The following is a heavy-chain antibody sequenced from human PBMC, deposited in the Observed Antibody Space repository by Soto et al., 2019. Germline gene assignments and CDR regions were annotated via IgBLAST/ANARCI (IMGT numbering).Heavy chain of an antibody. CDR2: INPNSGVT. J-gene: IGHJ5*02. D-gene: IGHD6-19*01. CDR1: GYYFTGYY. CDR3: ATNLFSSTSRGSDFDP. V-gene: IGHV1-2*02. Sequence: QVRLVQSGAEMKKPGASVKVSCKASGYYFTGYYMHWVRQAPGQGLEWMGWINPNSGVTNYAQRFQGRVSMTRDTSISTADLEVKRLTSDDTAVYYCATNLFSSTSRGSDFDPWGQGTLVIVS.